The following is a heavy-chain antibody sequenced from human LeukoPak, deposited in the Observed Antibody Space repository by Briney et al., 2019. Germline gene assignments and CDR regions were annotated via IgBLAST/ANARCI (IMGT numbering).Heavy chain of an antibody. J-gene: IGHJ4*02. Sequence: PGGSLRLSCAASGFTVSSNYMSWVRQAPGKGLEWVSVIYSGGSTYYADSVTGRFTISRDNSKNTLYLQMNSLRAEDTAVYYCANRYCSSTRFHPGPAAYRGQGTLVTVSS. CDR2: IYSGGST. V-gene: IGHV3-53*01. CDR1: GFTVSSNY. D-gene: IGHD2-2*01. CDR3: ANRYCSSTRFHPGPAAY.